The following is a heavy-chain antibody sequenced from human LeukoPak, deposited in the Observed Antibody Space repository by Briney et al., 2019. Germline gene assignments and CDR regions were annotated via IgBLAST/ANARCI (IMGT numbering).Heavy chain of an antibody. CDR2: IYYSGST. D-gene: IGHD6-13*01. V-gene: IGHV4-59*08. Sequence: SETLFLTCTVSGGSISSYYWSWIRQPPGKGLEWIGYIYYSGSTNYNPSLKSRVTISVDTSKNQFSLKLSSVTAADTAVYYCARHSGIAAAGPEDAFDIWGQGTMVTVSS. J-gene: IGHJ3*02. CDR3: ARHSGIAAAGPEDAFDI. CDR1: GGSISSYY.